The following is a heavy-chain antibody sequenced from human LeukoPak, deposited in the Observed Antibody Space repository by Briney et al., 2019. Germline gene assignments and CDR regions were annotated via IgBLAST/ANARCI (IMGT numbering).Heavy chain of an antibody. CDR2: IYSGGST. CDR3: AKDRIAVPNMGFDY. V-gene: IGHV3-53*01. D-gene: IGHD6-19*01. Sequence: PGGSLRLSCAASGFTVSSNYMSWVRQAPGKGLEWVSVIYSGGSTYYADSVKGRFTISRDNSKNTLYLQMNSLRAEDTAVYYCAKDRIAVPNMGFDYWGQETLVTVSS. J-gene: IGHJ4*02. CDR1: GFTVSSNY.